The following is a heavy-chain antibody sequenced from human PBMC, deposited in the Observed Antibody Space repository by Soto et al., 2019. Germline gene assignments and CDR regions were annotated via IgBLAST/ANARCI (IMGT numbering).Heavy chain of an antibody. Sequence: TLSLTCSVSGVSISGSSYYWGWIRQPPGKGLEWIGSIYYSGQTYYNPSLKSRVTMSVDRSKNQFSLNLTSVTATDTAFYYCARHGSSWGQGTLVTVSS. J-gene: IGHJ5*02. CDR1: GVSISGSSYY. CDR3: ARHGSS. CDR2: IYYSGQT. V-gene: IGHV4-39*01.